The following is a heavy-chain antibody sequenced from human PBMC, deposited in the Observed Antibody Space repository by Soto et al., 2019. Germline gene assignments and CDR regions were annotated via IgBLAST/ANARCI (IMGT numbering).Heavy chain of an antibody. CDR3: ARAAGKLVRGVYGMDV. D-gene: IGHD3-10*01. J-gene: IGHJ6*02. CDR1: GFTFSSYE. V-gene: IGHV3-48*03. Sequence: PGGSLRLSCAASGFTFSSYEMNWVRQAPGKGLEWVSYISPNTTTIYYADSVKGRFPISRDNAKNSLYLQMNSLRAEDTAVYYCARAAGKLVRGVYGMDVWGQGTTVTVSS. CDR2: ISPNTTTI.